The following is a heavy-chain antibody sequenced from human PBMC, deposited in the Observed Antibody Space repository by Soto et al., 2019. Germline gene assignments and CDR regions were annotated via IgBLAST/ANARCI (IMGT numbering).Heavy chain of an antibody. D-gene: IGHD1-26*01. V-gene: IGHV3-21*06. Sequence: PGGSLRLSCAASGFTFTRYSMNWVRQAPGKGLEWVSSISGTTNYIYYGDSMKGRFTISRDNAKNSLYLEMNSLRAEDTAVYYCARESEDLTSSSDYWGQGTLVTVSS. CDR3: ARESEDLTSSSDY. CDR2: ISGTTNYI. CDR1: GFTFTRYS. J-gene: IGHJ4*02.